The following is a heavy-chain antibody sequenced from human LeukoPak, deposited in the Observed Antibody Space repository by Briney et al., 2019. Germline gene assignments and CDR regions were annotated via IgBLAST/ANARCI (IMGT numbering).Heavy chain of an antibody. J-gene: IGHJ3*02. CDR1: GYTFTSYG. Sequence: ASVKVSCKASGYTFTSYGISWVRQAPGQGLEWMGWISAYNGNTNYAQKLQGRVTMTTDTSTSTAYMELRSLRSDDTAVYYCARRKLLRFLDAFDIGGQGTMVTVSS. V-gene: IGHV1-18*01. CDR2: ISAYNGNT. D-gene: IGHD3-3*01. CDR3: ARRKLLRFLDAFDI.